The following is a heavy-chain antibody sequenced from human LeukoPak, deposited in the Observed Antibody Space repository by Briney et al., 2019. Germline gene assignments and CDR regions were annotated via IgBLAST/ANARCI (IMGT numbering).Heavy chain of an antibody. V-gene: IGHV4-39*01. J-gene: IGHJ6*03. Sequence: SETLSLTCTVSGGSISSDYWGWIRQPPGKGLEWVGTIYYSGSTYYNPSLKSRVTISVDTSKNQFSLKLSSVTAADTAVYYCARHLQNSYYYYMDVWGTGTTVTVSS. CDR3: ARHLQNSYYYYMDV. D-gene: IGHD4-11*01. CDR1: GGSISSDY. CDR2: IYYSGST.